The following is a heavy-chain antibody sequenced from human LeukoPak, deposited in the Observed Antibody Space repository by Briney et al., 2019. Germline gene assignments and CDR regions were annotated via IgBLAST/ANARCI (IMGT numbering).Heavy chain of an antibody. CDR3: ARDRSSRDAFDI. J-gene: IGHJ3*02. D-gene: IGHD6-6*01. CDR1: GGSISSDY. Sequence: PSETLSLTCTVSGGSISSDYWRWIRQPAGKGLEWIGRIYTSGSTNYNPSLKSRVTMSVDTSKNQFSLKLSSVTAADTAVYYCARDRSSRDAFDIWGQGTMVTVSS. V-gene: IGHV4-4*07. CDR2: IYTSGST.